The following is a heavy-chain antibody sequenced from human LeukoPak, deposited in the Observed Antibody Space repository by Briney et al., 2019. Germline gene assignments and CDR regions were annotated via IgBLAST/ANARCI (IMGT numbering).Heavy chain of an antibody. Sequence: GGSLRLSCAASGFTFSSYWMSWVRQAPGKGLEWVANIKQDGSEKYYVDSVKGRFTISRDNAKNSLYLQMNSLRAEDTAVYYCAKGGEARYSSSPVYYYYMDVWGNGTTVTVSS. V-gene: IGHV3-7*01. CDR3: AKGGEARYSSSPVYYYYMDV. D-gene: IGHD6-6*01. CDR1: GFTFSSYW. CDR2: IKQDGSEK. J-gene: IGHJ6*03.